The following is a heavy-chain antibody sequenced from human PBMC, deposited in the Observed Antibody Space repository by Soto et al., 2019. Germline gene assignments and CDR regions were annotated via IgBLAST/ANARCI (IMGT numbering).Heavy chain of an antibody. D-gene: IGHD1-26*01. CDR3: ARDPRDSEYAIFDS. J-gene: IGHJ4*02. CDR2: IKKDGSDK. Sequence: EVQLVESGGDLVQPGGSLRLSCEASGFTFSSYWMSWVRQTPGKGLEWVANIKKDGSDKYYVDSVKGRFTISRDNTKNSLFLQRHSLRADDTSVYYCARDPRDSEYAIFDSWGQGTPVTVSS. V-gene: IGHV3-7*05. CDR1: GFTFSSYW.